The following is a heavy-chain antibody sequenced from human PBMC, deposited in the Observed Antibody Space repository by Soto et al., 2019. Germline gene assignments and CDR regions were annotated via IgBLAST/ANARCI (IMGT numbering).Heavy chain of an antibody. Sequence: QLQLQESGPGLVKPSETLSLTCTVSGGSISSSSYYWGWIRQPPGKGLEWIGSIYYSGSTYYNPSLKSRFTISVDTSKNQFSLKLSSVTAADMAVYYCARGFPTVVTVVYWGQGTLVTVSS. CDR3: ARGFPTVVTVVY. V-gene: IGHV4-39*01. J-gene: IGHJ4*02. D-gene: IGHD4-17*01. CDR1: GGSISSSSYY. CDR2: IYYSGST.